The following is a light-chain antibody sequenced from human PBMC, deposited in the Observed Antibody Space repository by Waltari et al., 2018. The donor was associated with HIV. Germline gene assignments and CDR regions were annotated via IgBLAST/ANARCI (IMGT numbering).Light chain of an antibody. J-gene: IGKJ4*01. Sequence: VMTQSPATLSVSPGERATLSCRASQSVGRNLAWYQQKPGQAPRLLIYGATTRATDFPDRFSASGSETDFTLTISSLQSEDVAVYYCQQYHNWPSALTFGGGIKVEIK. V-gene: IGKV3-15*01. CDR3: QQYHNWPSALT. CDR1: QSVGRN. CDR2: GAT.